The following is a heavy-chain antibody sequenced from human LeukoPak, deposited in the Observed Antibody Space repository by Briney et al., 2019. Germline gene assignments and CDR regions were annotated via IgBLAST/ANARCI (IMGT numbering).Heavy chain of an antibody. V-gene: IGHV3-48*01. CDR3: AKVTGYSSSWHEVDY. CDR1: GFTFSSYN. Sequence: GGSLRLSCVASGFTFSSYNMNWVRQAPGKGLEWVSYISSSSTTIYYADSVKGRFTISRDNAKNSLYLQMNSLRAEDTAVYYCAKVTGYSSSWHEVDYWGQGTLVTVSS. J-gene: IGHJ4*02. D-gene: IGHD6-13*01. CDR2: ISSSSTTI.